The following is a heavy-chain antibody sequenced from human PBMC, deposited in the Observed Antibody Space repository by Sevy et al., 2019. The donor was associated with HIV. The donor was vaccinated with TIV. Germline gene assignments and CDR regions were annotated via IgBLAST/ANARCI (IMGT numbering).Heavy chain of an antibody. CDR1: GYSFTSYW. D-gene: IGHD5-12*01. Sequence: GESLKISCKGSGYSFTSYWIGWVRQMPGKGLEWMGIIYPGDSDTRYSPSFQGQVTISADKSISTAYLQWSSLKASDTAMYYCARDAGRATSQDAFDIWGQGTMVTVSS. V-gene: IGHV5-51*01. CDR2: IYPGDSDT. J-gene: IGHJ3*02. CDR3: ARDAGRATSQDAFDI.